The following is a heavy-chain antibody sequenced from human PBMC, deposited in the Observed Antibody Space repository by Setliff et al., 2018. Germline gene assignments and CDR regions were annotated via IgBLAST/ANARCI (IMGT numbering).Heavy chain of an antibody. J-gene: IGHJ6*02. CDR2: ISYDGSNK. Sequence: GGSLRLSCAASGFTFSSYAMHWVRQAPGKGLEWVAVISYDGSNKYYADSVKGRFTISRDNSKNTLYLQMNSLRAEDTAVYYCARNSDGSWPIQDYCYGMDVWGQGTTVTVSS. CDR1: GFTFSSYA. CDR3: ARNSDGSWPIQDYCYGMDV. V-gene: IGHV3-30-3*01. D-gene: IGHD6-13*01.